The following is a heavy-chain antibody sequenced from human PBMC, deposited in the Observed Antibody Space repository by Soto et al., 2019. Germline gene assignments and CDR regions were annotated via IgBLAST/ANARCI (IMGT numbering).Heavy chain of an antibody. D-gene: IGHD3-22*01. CDR3: ERHSIWLLLSDY. J-gene: IGHJ4*02. Sequence: TSETLSLTCNVSGGYISNSNYYWGWIRQPPGKGLEWIGSIYYTGNTYYNPSLKRRVTISVDTSKNQFSLKLDSVTAADTAVYFCERHSIWLLLSDYWGQGSLVTVSS. V-gene: IGHV4-39*01. CDR2: IYYTGNT. CDR1: GGYISNSNYY.